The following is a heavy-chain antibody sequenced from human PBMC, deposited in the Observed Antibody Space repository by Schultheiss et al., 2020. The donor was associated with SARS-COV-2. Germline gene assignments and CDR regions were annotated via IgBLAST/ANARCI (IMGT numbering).Heavy chain of an antibody. V-gene: IGHV3-7*03. CDR3: AKDKLYCSSTSCYRRKIGGGYYMDV. D-gene: IGHD2-2*01. CDR1: GFTFSSYS. J-gene: IGHJ6*03. Sequence: GESLKISCAASGFTFSSYSMNWVRQAPGKGLEWVANIKQDGSEKYYVDSVKGRFTISRDNAKTSLYLQMSSLRAEDTAVYYCAKDKLYCSSTSCYRRKIGGGYYMDVWGKGTTVTVSS. CDR2: IKQDGSEK.